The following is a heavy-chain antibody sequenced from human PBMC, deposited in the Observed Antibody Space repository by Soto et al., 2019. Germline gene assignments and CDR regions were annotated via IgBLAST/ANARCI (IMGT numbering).Heavy chain of an antibody. D-gene: IGHD5-12*01. CDR1: GYSFTSYW. CDR3: AIHGAHGYSGYGRDVFVDY. V-gene: IGHV5-10-1*01. Sequence: GESLKISCKGSGYSFTSYWISWARQMPGKGLEWMGRIDPSDSYTNYSPSFQGHVTISADKSISTAYLQWSSLKASDTAMYYCAIHGAHGYSGYGRDVFVDYWGQGTLVTVSS. J-gene: IGHJ4*02. CDR2: IDPSDSYT.